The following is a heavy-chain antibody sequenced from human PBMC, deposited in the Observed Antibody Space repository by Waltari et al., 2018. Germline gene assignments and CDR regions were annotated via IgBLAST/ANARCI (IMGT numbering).Heavy chain of an antibody. CDR1: GYSISSGYY. CDR2: IYHSGST. Sequence: QVQLQESGPGLVKPSETLSLTCTVSGYSISSGYYWGWIRQPPGKGLEWIGSIYHSGSTYYNPSLKSRVTISVDTSKNQFSLKLSSVTAADTAVYYCARAGDYDFWSGPYYFDYWGLGTLVTVSS. J-gene: IGHJ4*02. CDR3: ARAGDYDFWSGPYYFDY. D-gene: IGHD3-3*01. V-gene: IGHV4-38-2*02.